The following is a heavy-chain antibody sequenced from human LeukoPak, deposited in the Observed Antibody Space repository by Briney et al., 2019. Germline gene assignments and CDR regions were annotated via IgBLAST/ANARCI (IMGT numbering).Heavy chain of an antibody. CDR1: GFPLRNYG. D-gene: IGHD1-26*01. Sequence: GGSLRLSCAASGFPLRNYGMSWVRQAPGKGLEWVSAISGSDGSTYYADSVKGRFTISRDNSKNTLYLQMNSLRVEDTAVYYCAKTIYSGSSYAEDWGQGTLVTVSS. J-gene: IGHJ4*02. CDR2: ISGSDGST. V-gene: IGHV3-23*01. CDR3: AKTIYSGSSYAED.